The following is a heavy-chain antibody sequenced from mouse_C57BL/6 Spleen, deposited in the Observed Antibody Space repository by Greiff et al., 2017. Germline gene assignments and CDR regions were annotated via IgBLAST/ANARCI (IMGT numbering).Heavy chain of an antibody. D-gene: IGHD2-1*01. V-gene: IGHV5-16*01. Sequence: EVMLVESEGGLVQPGSSMKLSCTASGFTFSDYYMAWVRQVPEKGLEWVANINSDGSSTYYLDSLKSRFIISRDNAKNILYLQMSSLKSEDTATYYCARYDLLFDYWGQGTTLTVSS. CDR1: GFTFSDYY. CDR3: ARYDLLFDY. J-gene: IGHJ2*01. CDR2: INSDGSST.